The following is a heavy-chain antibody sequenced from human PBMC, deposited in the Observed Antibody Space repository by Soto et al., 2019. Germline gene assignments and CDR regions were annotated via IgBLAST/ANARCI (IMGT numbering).Heavy chain of an antibody. CDR3: ARAGGLLLDY. CDR1: GFTFNSYW. D-gene: IGHD2-15*01. CDR2: IWYDGSNK. J-gene: IGHJ4*02. V-gene: IGHV3-33*08. Sequence: PGGSLRLSCAASGFTFNSYWMHWVRQAPGKGLEWVAVIWYDGSNKYYADSVKGRFTISRDNSKNTLYLQMNSLRAEDTAVYYCARAGGLLLDYWGQGTLVTVSS.